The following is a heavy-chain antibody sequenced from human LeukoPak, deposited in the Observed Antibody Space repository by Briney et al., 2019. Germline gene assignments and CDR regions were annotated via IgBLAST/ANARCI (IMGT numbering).Heavy chain of an antibody. J-gene: IGHJ4*02. CDR3: ARGSGSSGYKDYFDY. CDR1: GGSFSGYY. CDR2: INHSGST. V-gene: IGHV4-34*01. D-gene: IGHD3-22*01. Sequence: SETLSLTCAVYGGSFSGYYWSLIRQPPGKGLEWIGEINHSGSTNYNPSLKSRVTISVDTSKNQFSLKLSSVTAADTAVYYCARGSGSSGYKDYFDYWAREPWSPSPQ.